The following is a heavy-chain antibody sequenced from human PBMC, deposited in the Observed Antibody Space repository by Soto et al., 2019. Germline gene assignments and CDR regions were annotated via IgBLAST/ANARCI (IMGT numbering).Heavy chain of an antibody. CDR1: GGSINNYY. J-gene: IGHJ4*02. Sequence: SETLSLTCTVSGGSINNYYWSWIRQPPGKGLEWIGYIYYSGSTNYNPSLKSRVTISVDTSKNQFSLKLDSVTAADTAVYFCERHSIWLLLSDYWGQGSLVTVSS. V-gene: IGHV4-59*08. CDR2: IYYSGST. CDR3: ERHSIWLLLSDY. D-gene: IGHD3-22*01.